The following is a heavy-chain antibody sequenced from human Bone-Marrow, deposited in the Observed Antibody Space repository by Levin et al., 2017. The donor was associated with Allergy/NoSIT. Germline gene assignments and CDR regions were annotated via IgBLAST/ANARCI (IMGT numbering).Heavy chain of an antibody. CDR1: GASISSGDYY. J-gene: IGHJ5*01. CDR3: ARQTDVTRIGPFDS. Sequence: SQTLSLTCTVSGASISSGDYYWSWIRQSPGKGLEWIGYIYRSGNTYYSPSLRSRLTISIDTSKHQFSLKLTSLTAADTSIYYCARQTDVTRIGPFDSWGQGTLVTVSS. CDR2: IYRSGNT. V-gene: IGHV4-30-4*01. D-gene: IGHD3/OR15-3a*01.